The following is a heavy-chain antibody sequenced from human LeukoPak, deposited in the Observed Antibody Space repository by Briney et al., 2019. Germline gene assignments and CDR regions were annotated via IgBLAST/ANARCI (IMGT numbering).Heavy chain of an antibody. J-gene: IGHJ4*02. Sequence: PSETLSLTCTVSGGSISSSSHYWGWIRQPPGKGLEWIGSIYYSGSTYYNPSLKSRVTISVDTSKNQFSLKLSSVSAADTAVYYCARWDMITFGGVMYWGQGTLVTVSS. CDR1: GGSISSSSHY. D-gene: IGHD3-16*01. V-gene: IGHV4-39*01. CDR3: ARWDMITFGGVMY. CDR2: IYYSGST.